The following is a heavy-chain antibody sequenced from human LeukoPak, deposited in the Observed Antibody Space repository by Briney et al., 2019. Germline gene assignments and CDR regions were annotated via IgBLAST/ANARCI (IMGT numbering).Heavy chain of an antibody. V-gene: IGHV4-59*02. CDR3: ARVLSSGWAGFDY. CDR2: IYYIGTT. D-gene: IGHD6-19*01. CDR1: GGSVSSDY. Sequence: SETLSLTCTVSGGSVSSDYWSWIRQPPGKGLEWIGYIYYIGTTNYNPSLKNRVTISLDTSKNQFSLKLSSVTAADTAVYFCARVLSSGWAGFDYWGQGTLVTVSS. J-gene: IGHJ4*02.